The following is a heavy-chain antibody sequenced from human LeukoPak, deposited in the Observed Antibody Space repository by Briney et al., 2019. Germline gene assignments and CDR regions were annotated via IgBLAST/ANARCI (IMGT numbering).Heavy chain of an antibody. J-gene: IGHJ5*02. CDR3: TRAPLLGQYQPDH. Sequence: KTGGSLRLSCAASGFTFSSYSMNWVRQAPGKGLEWVSSISSSSSHKYYADSVKGRFTISRDNAKNSLYLQMNSLRAEDTAVYYCTRAPLLGQYQPDHWGQGTLVTVSS. D-gene: IGHD2-2*01. CDR1: GFTFSSYS. V-gene: IGHV3-21*01. CDR2: ISSSSSHK.